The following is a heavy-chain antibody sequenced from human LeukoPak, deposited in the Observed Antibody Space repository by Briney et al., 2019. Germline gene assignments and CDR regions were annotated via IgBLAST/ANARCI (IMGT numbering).Heavy chain of an antibody. CDR3: ARSHLTGITPYYYYGMDV. CDR1: GFTFSIYS. Sequence: GGSLRLSCAASGFTFSIYSMNWVRQAPGKGLEWVSYISSSGSTIYYADSVKGRFTISRDNAKNSLYLQMNSLRAEDTAVYYCARSHLTGITPYYYYGMDVWGQGTTVTVSS. V-gene: IGHV3-48*04. D-gene: IGHD1-7*01. CDR2: ISSSGSTI. J-gene: IGHJ6*02.